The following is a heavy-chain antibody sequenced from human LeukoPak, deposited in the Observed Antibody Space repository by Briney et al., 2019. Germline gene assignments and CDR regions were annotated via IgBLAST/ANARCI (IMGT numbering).Heavy chain of an antibody. CDR3: ARVTPQYYDFWSGDLIAFDI. CDR1: GGSISSGNYY. J-gene: IGHJ3*02. D-gene: IGHD3-3*01. CDR2: IYTSGST. Sequence: SQTLSLTCTVSGGSISSGNYYWSWIRQPAGKGLEWIGRIYTSGSTNYNPSLKSRVTISVDTSKNQFSLKLSSVTAADTAVYYCARVTPQYYDFWSGDLIAFDIWGQGTMVTVSS. V-gene: IGHV4-61*02.